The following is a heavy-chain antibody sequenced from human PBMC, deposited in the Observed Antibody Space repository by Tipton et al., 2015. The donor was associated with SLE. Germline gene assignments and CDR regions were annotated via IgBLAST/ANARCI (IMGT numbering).Heavy chain of an antibody. CDR3: ARENWAHFDY. CDR2: INQDGSEK. CDR1: GFSFSTSW. Sequence: SLRLSCVVSGFSFSTSWMSWVRQAPGKGLEWVANINQDGSEKYYVDSVKGRFTISKDNAKNSLYLQIDSLRAEDTAVYYCARENWAHFDYWGQGSLVSVSS. D-gene: IGHD3-16*01. J-gene: IGHJ4*02. V-gene: IGHV3-7*01.